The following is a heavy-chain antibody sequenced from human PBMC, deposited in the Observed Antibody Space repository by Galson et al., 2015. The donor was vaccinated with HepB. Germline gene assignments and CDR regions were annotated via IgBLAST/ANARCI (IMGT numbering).Heavy chain of an antibody. V-gene: IGHV3-21*01. D-gene: IGHD3-16*02. J-gene: IGHJ4*02. CDR2: ISSSSSYI. Sequence: SLRLSCAASGFTFSSYSMNWVRQAPGKGLEWVSSISSSSSYIYYADSVKGRFTISRDNAKNSLYLQMNSLRAEDTAVYYCAREAHDYIWGSYRYSGALFDYWGQGTLVTVSS. CDR3: AREAHDYIWGSYRYSGALFDY. CDR1: GFTFSSYS.